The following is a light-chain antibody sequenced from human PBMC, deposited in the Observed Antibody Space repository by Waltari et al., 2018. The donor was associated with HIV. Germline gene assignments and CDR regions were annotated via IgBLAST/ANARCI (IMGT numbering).Light chain of an antibody. CDR1: QNINNF. Sequence: DFQMTQSPSSLSASVGDTVSITCRATQNINNFVNWYRQRGGEAPDLLIYGASSLQTGVPPRCSGRGSGTNVTLTIGGLQPQDFATFFCQEKFTVSITLGQGTRLE. CDR2: GAS. CDR3: QEKFTVSIT. J-gene: IGKJ5*01. V-gene: IGKV1-39*01.